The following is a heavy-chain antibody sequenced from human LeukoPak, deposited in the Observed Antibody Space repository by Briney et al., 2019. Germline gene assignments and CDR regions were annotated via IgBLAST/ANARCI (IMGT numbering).Heavy chain of an antibody. J-gene: IGHJ6*02. CDR2: MNPNSGNT. D-gene: IGHD6-19*01. Sequence: ASVKVSCKASGYTFTSYDINWVRQATGQGLEWMGWMNPNSGNTGYAQKFQGRVTMTQNTSISTAYMELSSLRSEDTAVYYCARGSGWYYYYGMDVWGQGTTVTVSS. CDR3: ARGSGWYYYYGMDV. CDR1: GYTFTSYD. V-gene: IGHV1-8*01.